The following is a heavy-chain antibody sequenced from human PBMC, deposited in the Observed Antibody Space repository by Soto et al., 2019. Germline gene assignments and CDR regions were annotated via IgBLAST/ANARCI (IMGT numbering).Heavy chain of an antibody. J-gene: IGHJ4*02. CDR2: IYWDNDK. Sequence: QITLKESGPTLVKPTQTLTLTCSFSGFSLSTTGVGVGWIRQYPGKALEWLAIIYWDNDKRYSPSLKSRVTITKDTSKHQVVLTVTNMDPVDTGTYYCARSLWFGELHWGQGALVTVSS. D-gene: IGHD3-10*01. CDR3: ARSLWFGELH. V-gene: IGHV2-5*02. CDR1: GFSLSTTGVG.